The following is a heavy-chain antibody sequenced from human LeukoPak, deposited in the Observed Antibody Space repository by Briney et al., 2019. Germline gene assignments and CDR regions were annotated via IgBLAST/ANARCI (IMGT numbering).Heavy chain of an antibody. CDR3: ARRNYYDSSGYPPYYYYGMDV. CDR1: GGSISSYY. J-gene: IGHJ6*02. CDR2: IYYSGST. Sequence: SETLSLTCTVSGGSISSYYWSWIRQPPGKGLEWIGYIYYSGSTNYNPSLKSRVTISVDTSKNQFSLKLSSVTAADTAVYYCARRNYYDSSGYPPYYYYGMDVWGQGTTVTVSS. V-gene: IGHV4-59*08. D-gene: IGHD3-22*01.